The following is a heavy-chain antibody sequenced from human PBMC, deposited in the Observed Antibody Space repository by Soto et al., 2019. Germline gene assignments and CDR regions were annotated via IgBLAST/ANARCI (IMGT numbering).Heavy chain of an antibody. J-gene: IGHJ6*02. CDR3: TTGPYDSSAYYYYGMDV. CDR1: GFTFSNAW. Sequence: GGSLRLSCAASGFTFSNAWMSWVRQAPGKGLEWVGRIKSKTDGGTTDYAAPVKGRFTISRDDSKNTLYLQMNSLKTEDTAVYYCTTGPYDSSAYYYYGMDVWGQGTTVTVSS. D-gene: IGHD3-22*01. V-gene: IGHV3-15*01. CDR2: IKSKTDGGTT.